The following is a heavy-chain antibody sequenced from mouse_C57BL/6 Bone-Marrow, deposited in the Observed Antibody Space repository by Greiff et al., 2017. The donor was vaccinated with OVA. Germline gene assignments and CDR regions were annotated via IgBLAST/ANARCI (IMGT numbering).Heavy chain of an antibody. CDR2: IHPNSGST. J-gene: IGHJ2*01. D-gene: IGHD1-1*01. CDR1: GYTFTSYW. Sequence: QVQLQQPGAELVKPGASVKLSCKASGYTFTSYWMHWVKQRPGQGLEWIGMIHPNSGSTNYNEKFKSKATLTVDKSSSTAYMQLSSLTSEDSAVYYCAFITTVVATRDYWGQGTTLTVSS. V-gene: IGHV1-64*01. CDR3: AFITTVVATRDY.